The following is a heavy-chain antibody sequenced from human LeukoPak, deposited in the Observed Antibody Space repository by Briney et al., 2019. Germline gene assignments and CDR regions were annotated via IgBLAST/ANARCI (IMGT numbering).Heavy chain of an antibody. Sequence: GGSLRLSCAVSGFSFTNVWMNWVRQAPGKGLEWVGRIKNKDEGEKTDYAAPVKGRFTISRDDSKATLFLQMNSLKMEDTAIYYCTTGIDYGGGYWGQGTLVSVSS. CDR2: IKNKDEGEKT. D-gene: IGHD3-16*01. CDR3: TTGIDYGGGY. CDR1: GFSFTNVW. V-gene: IGHV3-15*07. J-gene: IGHJ4*02.